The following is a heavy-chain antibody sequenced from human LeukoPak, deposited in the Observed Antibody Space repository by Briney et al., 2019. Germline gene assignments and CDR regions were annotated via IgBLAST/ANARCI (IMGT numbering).Heavy chain of an antibody. J-gene: IGHJ4*02. Sequence: PGGSLRLSCAASGFTFSSYAMHWVRQAPGKGLEYVSAISSNGGSTYYANSVKGRFTISRDNSKNALYLQMGSLRAEDMAVYYCARSATGYSYDYWGQGTLVTVPS. CDR3: ARSATGYSYDY. CDR1: GFTFSSYA. CDR2: ISSNGGST. V-gene: IGHV3-64*01. D-gene: IGHD5-18*01.